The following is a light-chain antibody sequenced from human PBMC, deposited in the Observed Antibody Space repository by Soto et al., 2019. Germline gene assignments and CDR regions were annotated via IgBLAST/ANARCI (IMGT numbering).Light chain of an antibody. J-gene: IGKJ5*01. Sequence: EIVLTQSPGTLSLSPGERATLSVGASQTIINSFLAWYQQNPGQAPRLLIYDASNRATGIPARFSGSGSGTDFALTISSLEPEDFAVYYCQQRSNWPITFGQGTRLEIK. CDR2: DAS. V-gene: IGKV3-11*01. CDR1: QTIINSF. CDR3: QQRSNWPIT.